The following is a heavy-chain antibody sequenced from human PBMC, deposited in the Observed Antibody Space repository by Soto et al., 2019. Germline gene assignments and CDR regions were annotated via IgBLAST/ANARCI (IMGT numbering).Heavy chain of an antibody. CDR3: ARGLAVAGTHYYYYYYGMDV. Sequence: QVQLVQSGAEVKKPGSSVKVSCKASGGTFSSYAISWVRQAPGQGLEWMGGIIPIFGTANYAQKFQGRVRISADESTSTAYMELRSLRSEDTAVYYCARGLAVAGTHYYYYYYGMDVWGQGTMVSVSS. V-gene: IGHV1-69*01. J-gene: IGHJ6*02. CDR2: IIPIFGTA. D-gene: IGHD6-19*01. CDR1: GGTFSSYA.